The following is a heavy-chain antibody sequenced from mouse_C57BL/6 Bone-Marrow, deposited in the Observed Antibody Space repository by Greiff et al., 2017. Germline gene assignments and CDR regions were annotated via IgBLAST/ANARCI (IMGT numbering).Heavy chain of an antibody. CDR1: GYTFTDYY. V-gene: IGHV1-26*01. CDR2: INPNNGGT. CDR3: ARERDYDGYLDY. Sequence: VQLQQSGPELVKPGASVKISCKASGYTFTDYYMNWVKQSHGKSLEWIGDINPNNGGTSYNQKFKGKATLTVDKSSSTAYMELRSLTSEDSAVYYCARERDYDGYLDYWGQGTTLTVSS. D-gene: IGHD2-3*01. J-gene: IGHJ2*01.